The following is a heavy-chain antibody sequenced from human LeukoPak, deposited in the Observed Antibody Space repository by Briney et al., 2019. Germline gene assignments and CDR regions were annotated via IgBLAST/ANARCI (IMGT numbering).Heavy chain of an antibody. J-gene: IGHJ3*02. CDR2: ISSSSSYI. V-gene: IGHV3-21*01. Sequence: GGSLGLSCAASGFTFSSYSMNWVRQAPGKGLEWVSSISSSSSYIYYADSVKGRFTISRDNAKNSLYLQMNSLRAADTAVYYCAREEIPIDAFDIWGQGTMVTVSS. D-gene: IGHD2-21*01. CDR1: GFTFSSYS. CDR3: AREEIPIDAFDI.